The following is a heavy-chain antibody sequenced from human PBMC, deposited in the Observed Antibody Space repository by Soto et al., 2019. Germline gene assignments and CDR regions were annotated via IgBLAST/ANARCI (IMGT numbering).Heavy chain of an antibody. J-gene: IGHJ4*02. CDR3: AKGRGSGWAWYFDN. D-gene: IGHD6-19*01. CDR1: GFTFSKAW. Sequence: PGGSLRLSCAASGFTFSKAWMIWARQVPGKGLEWVGRIKSKIDGGTTDYAAPVKGRFIISRDDSKDTLSLRMNSLRGEDTAVYYCAKGRGSGWAWYFDNWGQGTLVTVYS. V-gene: IGHV3-15*01. CDR2: IKSKIDGGTT.